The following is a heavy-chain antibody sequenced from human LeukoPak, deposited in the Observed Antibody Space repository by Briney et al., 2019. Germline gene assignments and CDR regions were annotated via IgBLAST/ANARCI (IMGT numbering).Heavy chain of an antibody. V-gene: IGHV3-66*01. D-gene: IGHD3-22*01. CDR1: GFTFSSYS. CDR2: IYSGGST. J-gene: IGHJ4*02. CDR3: ARGNLIVPDD. Sequence: GGSLRLSCAASGFTFSSYSMNWVRQAPGKGLEWISVIYSGGSTYYADSVKGRFTISRDNSKNTVYLQINSLRAEDTAVYFCARGNLIVPDDWGQGTLVTVSS.